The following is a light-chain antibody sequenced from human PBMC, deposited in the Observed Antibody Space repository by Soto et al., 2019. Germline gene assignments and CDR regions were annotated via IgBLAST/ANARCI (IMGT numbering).Light chain of an antibody. CDR3: SSSSGRSSIVL. CDR1: ASDVGGYGN. CDR2: DVN. Sequence: QSALTQPASVSGSPGQSIAISCTGTASDVGGYGNLSWYQQHPGRAPKLIIYDVNYRPSGVSDRFSASKSGNTASLTISGLQSEDEADYYCSSSSGRSSIVLFGGGTKLTVL. J-gene: IGLJ2*01. V-gene: IGLV2-14*03.